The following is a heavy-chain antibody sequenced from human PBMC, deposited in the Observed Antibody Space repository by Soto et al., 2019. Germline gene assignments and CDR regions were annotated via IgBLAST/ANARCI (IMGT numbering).Heavy chain of an antibody. J-gene: IGHJ4*02. CDR3: ATDFIYYYDSSGLAVDY. Sequence: ASVKVSCKVSGYTLTELSMHWLRQAPGKGLEWMGGFDPEDGETIYAQKFQGRVTMTEDTSTDTAYMELSSLRSEDTAVYYCATDFIYYYDSSGLAVDYWGQGTLVTVSS. V-gene: IGHV1-24*01. CDR1: GYTLTELS. D-gene: IGHD3-22*01. CDR2: FDPEDGET.